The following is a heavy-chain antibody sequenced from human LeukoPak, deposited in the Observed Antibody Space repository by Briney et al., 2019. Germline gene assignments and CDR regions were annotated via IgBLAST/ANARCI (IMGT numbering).Heavy chain of an antibody. J-gene: IGHJ6*03. CDR1: GGSFSGYY. CDR3: ARGRVLRFLEWLPNYYYYYMDV. V-gene: IGHV4-34*01. D-gene: IGHD3-3*01. Sequence: SETLSLTCAVYGGSFSGYYWSWVRQPPGKGLEWIGEINHSGSTDYNPSLKSRVTISVDTSKNQSSLQLSSVTAADTAVYYCARGRVLRFLEWLPNYYYYYMDVWGKGTTVTVSS. CDR2: INHSGST.